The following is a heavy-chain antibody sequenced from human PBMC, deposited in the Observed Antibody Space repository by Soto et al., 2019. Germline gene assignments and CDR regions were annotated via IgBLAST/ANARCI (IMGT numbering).Heavy chain of an antibody. V-gene: IGHV5-51*01. Sequence: GESLKISCKGSGYTFTSHWIGWVRQMPGKGLEWMGIIYPGDYETRYSPSFEGQIFVSVDKSITTAYLQWSSLKASDTAMYFYARHKRNDPGLFDIWGQGTRVTVSS. CDR2: IYPGDYET. J-gene: IGHJ3*02. D-gene: IGHD1-1*01. CDR3: ARHKRNDPGLFDI. CDR1: GYTFTSHW.